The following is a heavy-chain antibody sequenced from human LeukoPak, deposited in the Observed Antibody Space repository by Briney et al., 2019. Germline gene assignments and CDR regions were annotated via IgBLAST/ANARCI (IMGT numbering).Heavy chain of an antibody. V-gene: IGHV3-30-3*01. CDR3: ERGQQGYFDY. CDR1: GFTFSNFA. J-gene: IGHJ4*02. Sequence: GGSLRLSCAASGFTFSNFAMHWVRQAPGKGLEWVAVISYDGSNKNYADSVKGRFTISRDNSKNTLYLQMNGLRVEDTAVYYCERGQQGYFDYWGQGTLVTVSS. CDR2: ISYDGSNK.